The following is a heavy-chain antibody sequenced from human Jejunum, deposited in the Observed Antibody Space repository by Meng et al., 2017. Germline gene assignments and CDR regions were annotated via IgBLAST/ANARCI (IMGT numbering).Heavy chain of an antibody. D-gene: IGHD3-16*01. J-gene: IGHJ3*01. CDR3: AKVALGFNAFDV. CDR1: GFTFSSYS. CDR2: IWFDGSIK. Sequence: GGSRRLSCAASGFTFSSYSMHWVRQAPGKGLEWVTIIWFDGSIKYYADSVQGRFTISRDNSKNTLYLQMNSLRPDDTAVYYCAKVALGFNAFDVWGQGTMVTVS. V-gene: IGHV3-33*06.